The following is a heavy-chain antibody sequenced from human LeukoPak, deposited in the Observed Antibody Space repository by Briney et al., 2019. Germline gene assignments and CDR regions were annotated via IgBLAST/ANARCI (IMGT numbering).Heavy chain of an antibody. CDR2: TYYRSKWYN. J-gene: IGHJ6*02. CDR1: GDSVPSSSAT. V-gene: IGHV6-1*01. Sequence: SQTLSLTCAISGDSVPSSSATWNWITQSPSRALEWLGRTYYRSKWYNDYAVSVKSRITISPDTSKNQFSLQLNSVTPEDTAVYFCARGGDRPGRYYYYGMDVWGQGTTVTVSS. CDR3: ARGGDRPGRYYYYGMDV. D-gene: IGHD3-16*01.